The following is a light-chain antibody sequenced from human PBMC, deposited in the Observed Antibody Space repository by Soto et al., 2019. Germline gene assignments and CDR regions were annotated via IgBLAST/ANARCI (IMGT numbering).Light chain of an antibody. CDR1: GSDVGGYNY. CDR3: TSYTRSRTYV. Sequence: QSALTQPASVSGSPGQSITISCTGTGSDVGGYNYVSWYQQHPGKAPKLAIYDVTNRPSGVSNRFSGSKSGNTASLTISGLQAEDEADYYCTSYTRSRTYVFGTGTKVTVL. CDR2: DVT. J-gene: IGLJ1*01. V-gene: IGLV2-14*03.